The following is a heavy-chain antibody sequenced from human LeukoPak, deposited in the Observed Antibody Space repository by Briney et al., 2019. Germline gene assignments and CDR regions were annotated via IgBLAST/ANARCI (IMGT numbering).Heavy chain of an antibody. J-gene: IGHJ3*02. CDR1: GFTFSSYA. D-gene: IGHD4-17*01. CDR2: ISYDGSNK. V-gene: IGHV3-30*04. CDR3: AREPTAQAFDI. Sequence: PGGSLRLSCAASGFTFSSYAMHWVRQAPGKGLEWVAVISYDGSNKYYADSVKGRFTISRDNSKNTLYLQVNSLRAEDTAVYYCAREPTAQAFDIWGQGTMVTVSS.